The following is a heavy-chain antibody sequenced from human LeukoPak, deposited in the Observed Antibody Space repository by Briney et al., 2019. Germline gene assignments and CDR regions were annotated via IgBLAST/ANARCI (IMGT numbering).Heavy chain of an antibody. CDR3: ARDKAAAGPDAFDI. CDR2: IYTSGST. Sequence: SETLSLTCTVSGGSISSYYWSWIRQTAGKGLEWIGRIYTSGSTNYNPSLKSRVTMSVDTSKNQFSLKLSSVTAADTAVYYCARDKAAAGPDAFDIWGQGTMVTVSS. CDR1: GGSISSYY. D-gene: IGHD6-13*01. J-gene: IGHJ3*02. V-gene: IGHV4-4*07.